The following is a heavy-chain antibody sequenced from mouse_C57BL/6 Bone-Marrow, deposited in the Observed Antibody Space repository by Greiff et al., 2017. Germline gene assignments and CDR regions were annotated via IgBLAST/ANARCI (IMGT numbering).Heavy chain of an antibody. CDR2: ISYDGSN. CDR3: ARDGEFDGYPWFAY. V-gene: IGHV3-6*01. D-gene: IGHD2-3*01. Sequence: EVQLQESGPGLVKPSQSLSLTCSVTGYSITSGYYWNWIRQFPGNKLEWMGYISYDGSNNYNPSLKNRISITRDTSKNQFFLKLNSVTTEDTATYYCARDGEFDGYPWFAYWGQGTLVTVSA. J-gene: IGHJ3*01. CDR1: GYSITSGYY.